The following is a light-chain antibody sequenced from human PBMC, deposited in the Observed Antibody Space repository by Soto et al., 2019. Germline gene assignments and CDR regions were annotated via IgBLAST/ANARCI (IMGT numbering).Light chain of an antibody. J-gene: IGKJ1*01. CDR3: QHYNSYSEA. V-gene: IGKV1-5*03. CDR1: QTISSW. Sequence: DIQMTQSPSTLSGSVGDRVTITCRASQTISSWLAWYQQKPGKAPKLLIYKASTLKSGVPSRFSGSVSGTEFTLTISNLQPDDFATYYCQHYNSYSEAFGQGTKVDIK. CDR2: KAS.